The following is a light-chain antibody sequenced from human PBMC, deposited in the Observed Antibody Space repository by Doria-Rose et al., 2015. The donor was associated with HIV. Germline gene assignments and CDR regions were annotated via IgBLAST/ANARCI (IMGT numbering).Light chain of an antibody. Sequence: TQSPGTLSLSPGERATLSCRASQRVKSSYLAWYQQKPGQAPRILIYDASTRATGIPDRFSGSGSGTDSTLTISRLEPEDVAVYYCQQYGTSRGTFGQGTRLEIK. CDR2: DAS. J-gene: IGKJ5*01. CDR1: QRVKSSY. V-gene: IGKV3-20*01. CDR3: QQYGTSRGT.